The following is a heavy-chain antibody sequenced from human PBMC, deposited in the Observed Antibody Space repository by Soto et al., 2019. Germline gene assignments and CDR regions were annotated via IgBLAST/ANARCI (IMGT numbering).Heavy chain of an antibody. CDR3: ARARGGNSYFFDY. D-gene: IGHD1-26*01. Sequence: QVQLVESGGGVVQPGRSLRLSCAASGFTFISYAMHWVRQAPGKELEWVAVISYDGSNQYYADSVKGRFTISRDNSKNTLYLQMTSLRVEDTAVYYCARARGGNSYFFDYWGQGTLVTVSS. CDR2: ISYDGSNQ. CDR1: GFTFISYA. J-gene: IGHJ4*02. V-gene: IGHV3-30-3*01.